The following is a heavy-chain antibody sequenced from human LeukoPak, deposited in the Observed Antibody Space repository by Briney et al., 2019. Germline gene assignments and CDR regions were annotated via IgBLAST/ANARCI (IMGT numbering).Heavy chain of an antibody. CDR1: GYSFTSYW. CDR3: ARPEGRAYSSGWYGGY. Sequence: GESLKISCKGSGYSFTSYWIGWVRQMPGKGLEWMGIIYPGDSDTRYSPSFQGQVTTSADKSISTAYLQWSSLKASDTAMYYCARPEGRAYSSGWYGGYWGQGTLVTVSS. V-gene: IGHV5-51*01. J-gene: IGHJ4*02. D-gene: IGHD6-19*01. CDR2: IYPGDSDT.